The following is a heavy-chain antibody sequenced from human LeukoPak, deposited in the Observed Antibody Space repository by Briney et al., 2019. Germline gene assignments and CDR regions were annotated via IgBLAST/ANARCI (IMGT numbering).Heavy chain of an antibody. J-gene: IGHJ4*02. CDR1: GFTFSSYA. V-gene: IGHV3-23*01. D-gene: IGHD4-23*01. CDR3: AKVPAKYGGKVQLDY. Sequence: GGSLRLSCAASGFTFSSYAMSWVRQAPGKGQELVSAISGSGGSTYYADSVKGRFTISTDNSKNTLYLQMNSLRAEDTAVYYCAKVPAKYGGKVQLDYWGQGTLVTVSS. CDR2: ISGSGGST.